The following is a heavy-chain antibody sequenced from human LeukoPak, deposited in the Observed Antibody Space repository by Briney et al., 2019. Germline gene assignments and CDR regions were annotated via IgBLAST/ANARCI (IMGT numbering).Heavy chain of an antibody. J-gene: IGHJ4*02. D-gene: IGHD5-24*01. V-gene: IGHV4-39*01. CDR1: DGSISSSSYY. CDR3: ARHIRDGYNLD. CDR2: IYSSGST. Sequence: SETLSLTCTVSDGSISSSSYYWGWIRQPPGKGLEWIASIYSSGSTYYNPSLKSRVTISVDTSKNQFSLKLSSVTAADTAVYYCARHIRDGYNLDWGQGTLVTVSS.